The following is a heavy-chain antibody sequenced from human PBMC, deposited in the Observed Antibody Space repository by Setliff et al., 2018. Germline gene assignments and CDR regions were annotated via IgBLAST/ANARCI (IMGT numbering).Heavy chain of an antibody. CDR3: ALSLAAAGHDAFDI. J-gene: IGHJ3*02. V-gene: IGHV3-7*01. CDR2: IKQDGSEK. D-gene: IGHD6-13*01. Sequence: PGGSLRLSCAASGFTFSSYWMSWVRQAPGKGLEWVANIKQDGSEKYYVDSVKGRFTISRDNAKNSLYLQMNSLRAEDTAVYYWALSLAAAGHDAFDIWGQGTMVTVSS. CDR1: GFTFSSYW.